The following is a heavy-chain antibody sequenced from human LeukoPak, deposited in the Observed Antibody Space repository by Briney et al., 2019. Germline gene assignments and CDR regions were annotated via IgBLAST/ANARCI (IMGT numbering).Heavy chain of an antibody. J-gene: IGHJ4*02. CDR2: IYCYDGK. CDR1: AFSLTPYGLG. CDR3: AHLNFYNDDGYSSAFDY. Sequence: EPGPTLRIPWQNLTLTFTLSAFSLTPYGLGVGWIRHPQRKALGGLTLIYCYDGKRYMLSLQTRLTITKHTSKSQRVLTLTIMYPIDAATYYCAHLNFYNDDGYSSAFDYWGQGTLVTVSS. D-gene: IGHD5-24*01. V-gene: IGHV2-5*01.